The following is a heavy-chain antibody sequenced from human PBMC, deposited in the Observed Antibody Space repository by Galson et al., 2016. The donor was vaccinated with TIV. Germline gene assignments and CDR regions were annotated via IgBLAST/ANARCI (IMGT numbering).Heavy chain of an antibody. CDR2: ISSSFTPI. Sequence: SLRLSCAASGFTFSIYTMNWVRQAPGKGLEWISYISSSFTPIYYADSVRGRFTISRDNAKNSLYLQMNSLRAEDTAGYYCAREGRDGYKPYLDFWGQGTLVTVSS. CDR1: GFTFSIYT. J-gene: IGHJ4*02. D-gene: IGHD5-24*01. CDR3: AREGRDGYKPYLDF. V-gene: IGHV3-48*01.